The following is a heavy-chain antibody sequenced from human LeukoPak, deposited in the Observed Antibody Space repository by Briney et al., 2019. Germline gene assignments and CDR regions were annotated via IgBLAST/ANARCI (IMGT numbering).Heavy chain of an antibody. Sequence: SETLSLTCAVYGGSFSGYYWSWIRQPPGKGLEWIGEINHSGSTNYNPSLKSRVTISVDTSKNQFSLKLSSVTAADTAVYYCARGRSGASGEENWFDPWGQGTLVTVSS. J-gene: IGHJ5*02. CDR2: INHSGST. D-gene: IGHD3-10*01. V-gene: IGHV4-34*01. CDR1: GGSFSGYY. CDR3: ARGRSGASGEENWFDP.